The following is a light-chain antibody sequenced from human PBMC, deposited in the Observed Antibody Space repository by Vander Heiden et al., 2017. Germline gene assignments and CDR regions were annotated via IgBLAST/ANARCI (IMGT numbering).Light chain of an antibody. CDR3: QQSYSTLGIT. CDR1: QSISSY. V-gene: IGKV1-39*01. Sequence: DIQMTQSPSSLSASVGDRVTITCRASQSISSYLTWYQQKPGKAPKLLIYAASSLQSGVPSRFSGSGSGTVFTLTISSLQPEDFATYYCQQSYSTLGITFGQGTRLEIK. CDR2: AAS. J-gene: IGKJ5*01.